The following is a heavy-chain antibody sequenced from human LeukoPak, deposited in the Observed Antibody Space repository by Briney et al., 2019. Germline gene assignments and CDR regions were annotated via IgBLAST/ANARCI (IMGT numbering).Heavy chain of an antibody. CDR1: GGSISSGDYY. J-gene: IGHJ3*02. Sequence: SQTLSLTCTVSGGSISSGDYYWRWIRQPPGKGLEWIGYIYYSGSTYYNPSLKSRVTISVDTSKNQFSLKLSSVTAADTAVYYCAREDVLTTVTPRSVAFDIWGQGTMVTVSS. CDR2: IYYSGST. CDR3: AREDVLTTVTPRSVAFDI. D-gene: IGHD4-11*01. V-gene: IGHV4-30-4*08.